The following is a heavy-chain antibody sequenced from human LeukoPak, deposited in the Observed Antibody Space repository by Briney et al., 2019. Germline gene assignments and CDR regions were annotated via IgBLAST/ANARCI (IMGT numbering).Heavy chain of an antibody. Sequence: PSETLSLTCTVSGGSISSYYWSWIRQPPGKGLEWIGYIYYSGSTNYNPSLKSRVTISVDTSKNQFSLKLSSVTAADTAVYYCATAPGYNWNDDYWGQGTLVTVSS. CDR3: ATAPGYNWNDDY. J-gene: IGHJ4*02. CDR2: IYYSGST. V-gene: IGHV4-59*01. CDR1: GGSISSYY. D-gene: IGHD1-1*01.